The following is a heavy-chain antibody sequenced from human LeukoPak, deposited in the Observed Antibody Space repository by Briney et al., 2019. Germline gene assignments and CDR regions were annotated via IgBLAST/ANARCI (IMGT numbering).Heavy chain of an antibody. CDR1: GFTFSSYA. D-gene: IGHD3-3*01. CDR3: VPITVFGVVITALGY. J-gene: IGHJ4*02. Sequence: PGGSLRLSCSASGFTFSSYAMHWVRQAPGKGLEHVSAISSNGGSTYYADSVKGRFTISRDNSKNTLYLHMSSLRAEGTAVYYCVPITVFGVVITALGYWGQGTLVTVSS. V-gene: IGHV3-64D*09. CDR2: ISSNGGST.